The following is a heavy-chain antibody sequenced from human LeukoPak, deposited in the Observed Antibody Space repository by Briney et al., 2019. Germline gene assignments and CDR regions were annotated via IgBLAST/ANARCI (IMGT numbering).Heavy chain of an antibody. CDR1: GYTFTSYG. D-gene: IGHD2-15*01. CDR3: ARKDTSAFYGMDV. V-gene: IGHV1-18*01. J-gene: IGHJ6*02. CDR2: INAYNGNT. Sequence: RASVKVSCKASGYTFTSYGISWVRQAPGQGLEWMGWINAYNGNTNYAQKLQGRVTMTTDTSTSTAYMELGSLRSDDTAVYYCARKDTSAFYGMDVWGQGTTVTVSS.